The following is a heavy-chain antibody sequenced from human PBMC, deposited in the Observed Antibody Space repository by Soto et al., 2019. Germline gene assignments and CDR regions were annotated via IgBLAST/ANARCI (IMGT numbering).Heavy chain of an antibody. J-gene: IGHJ4*02. Sequence: GSLRISCAASVFTFNMYVMSWVRQAPGKGLEWVSGIGGSGANTYYADFVKGRFTISRDNSKNTLYLQMDSLRAEDTAIYYCARTITGYFWAGAYWGQGTLVTAPQ. CDR3: ARTITGYFWAGAY. CDR1: VFTFNMYV. V-gene: IGHV3-23*01. D-gene: IGHD1-1*01. CDR2: IGGSGANT.